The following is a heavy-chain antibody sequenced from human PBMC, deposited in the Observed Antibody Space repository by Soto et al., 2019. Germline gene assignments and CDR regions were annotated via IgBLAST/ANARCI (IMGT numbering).Heavy chain of an antibody. Sequence: GGSLRLSCAASGFTFSDYAMHWVRQAPGKGLEWVAVVSHDGRNTHYADSVKGRFTISRDSSKNTVSLEMTSLRAVDTAVYYCAKGGRQWLVTSDFNYWGQGALVTVSS. J-gene: IGHJ4*02. CDR2: VSHDGRNT. CDR1: GFTFSDYA. V-gene: IGHV3-30*18. CDR3: AKGGRQWLVTSDFNY. D-gene: IGHD6-19*01.